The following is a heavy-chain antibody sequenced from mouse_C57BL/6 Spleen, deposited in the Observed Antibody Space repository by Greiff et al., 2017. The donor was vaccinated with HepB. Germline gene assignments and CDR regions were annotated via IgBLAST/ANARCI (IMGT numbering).Heavy chain of an antibody. D-gene: IGHD2-5*01. Sequence: VQLQQPGAELVRPGSSVKLSCKASGYTFTSYWMHWVKQRPIQGLEWIGNIDPSDSETHYNQKFKDKATLTVDKSSSTAYMQLSSLTSEDSAVYCCAKGYYSNYDWYFDVWGTGTTVTVSS. CDR1: GYTFTSYW. V-gene: IGHV1-52*01. CDR3: AKGYYSNYDWYFDV. J-gene: IGHJ1*03. CDR2: IDPSDSET.